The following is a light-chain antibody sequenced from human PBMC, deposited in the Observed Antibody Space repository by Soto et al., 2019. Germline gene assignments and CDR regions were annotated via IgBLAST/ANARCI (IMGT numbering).Light chain of an antibody. CDR1: QSVSSSY. J-gene: IGKJ1*01. CDR2: GAS. V-gene: IGKV3-20*01. CDR3: QQYGSSSWA. Sequence: EIVLTQSPGTLSLSPGERATLSCRASQSVSSSYLGWYQQKPGQAPRLLIYGASSRATGIPDRFSGSGSGTDFTLTISRLEPEDFAVYYCQQYGSSSWAFGPGTKVEIK.